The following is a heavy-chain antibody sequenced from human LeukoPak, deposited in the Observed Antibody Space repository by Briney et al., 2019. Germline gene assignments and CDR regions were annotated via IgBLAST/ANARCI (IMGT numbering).Heavy chain of an antibody. J-gene: IGHJ4*02. D-gene: IGHD3-22*01. V-gene: IGHV1-69*04. CDR2: IIPILGIA. CDR3: ARDLTYYDSSGYYLEGPSYYFDY. CDR1: GGTFSSYA. Sequence: SVKVSCKASGGTFSSYAISWVRQAPGQGLGWMGRIIPILGIANYAQKFQGRVTITADKSTSTAYTELSSLRSEDTAVYYCARDLTYYDSSGYYLEGPSYYFDYWGQGTLVTVSS.